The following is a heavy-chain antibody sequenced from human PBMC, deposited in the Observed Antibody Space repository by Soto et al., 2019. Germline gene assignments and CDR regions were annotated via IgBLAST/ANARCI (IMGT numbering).Heavy chain of an antibody. D-gene: IGHD6-13*01. J-gene: IGHJ4*02. Sequence: GGSLRLSCAASGFTFSSYSMNWVRQAPGKGLEWVSSISRSSSYIYYADSVKGRFTISRDNAKNSLYLQMNSLRAEDTAVYYCARFPDLPSRKFSSSWAFDYWGQGNLITVSA. CDR1: GFTFSSYS. CDR2: ISRSSSYI. CDR3: ARFPDLPSRKFSSSWAFDY. V-gene: IGHV3-21*01.